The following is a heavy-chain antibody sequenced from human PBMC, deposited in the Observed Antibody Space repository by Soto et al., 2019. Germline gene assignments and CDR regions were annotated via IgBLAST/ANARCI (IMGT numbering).Heavy chain of an antibody. Sequence: QVQLQESGPGLVKPSQTLSLTCNVSGGSISSGDYYWSWIRQPPGKGLEWIGYIYYSGRTYYNPSSRSGVTVSVHPSKHEFFLNDSDLSAACTDEYYCARDCHLGGVGLYYYGMDVWGQGTTVTVSS. J-gene: IGHJ6*01. V-gene: IGHV4-30-4*01. CDR2: IYYSGRT. CDR1: GGSISSGDYY. CDR3: ARDCHLGGVGLYYYGMDV. D-gene: IGHD3-16*01.